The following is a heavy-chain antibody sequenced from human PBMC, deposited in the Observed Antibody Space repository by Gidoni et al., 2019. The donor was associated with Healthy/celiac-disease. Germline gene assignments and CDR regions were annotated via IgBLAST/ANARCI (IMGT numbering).Heavy chain of an antibody. J-gene: IGHJ6*02. V-gene: IGHV3-21*01. Sequence: EVQLVESGGGLVKPGVSLRLACAASGFTLSSYSMNWVRQAPGKGLEWVSSISSSSSYIYYADSVKGRFTISRDNAKNSLYLQMNSLRAEDTAVYYCARDRTVVANYYYYGMDVWGQGTTVTVSS. CDR2: ISSSSSYI. CDR1: GFTLSSYS. D-gene: IGHD2-15*01. CDR3: ARDRTVVANYYYYGMDV.